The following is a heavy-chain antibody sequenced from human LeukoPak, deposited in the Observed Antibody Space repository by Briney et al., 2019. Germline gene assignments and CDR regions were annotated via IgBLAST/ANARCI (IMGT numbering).Heavy chain of an antibody. CDR2: MLYDGSNE. CDR3: ARRHTTNWYNWFDP. D-gene: IGHD1-1*01. J-gene: IGHJ5*02. Sequence: PGGSLRLSCAGSGFTFSSYTMHWVRQAPAKGLAWVAAMLYDGSNEYYANSVKGRFTISRDNAKNSLYLHMSSLRDEDTAFYYCARRHTTNWYNWFDPWGQGTLVIVSS. CDR1: GFTFSSYT. V-gene: IGHV3-30*04.